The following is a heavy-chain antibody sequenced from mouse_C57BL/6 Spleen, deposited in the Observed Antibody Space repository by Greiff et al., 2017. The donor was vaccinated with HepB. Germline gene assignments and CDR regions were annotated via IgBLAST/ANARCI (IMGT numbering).Heavy chain of an antibody. CDR2: ISYDGSN. Sequence: EVKLQESGPGLVKPSQSLSLTCSVTGYSITSGYYWNWIRQFPGNKLEWMGYISYDGSNNYNPSLKNRISITRDTSKNQFFLKLNSVTTEDTATYYCARSLTTVVDAWFAYWGQGTLVTVSA. J-gene: IGHJ3*01. D-gene: IGHD1-1*01. CDR1: GYSITSGYY. CDR3: ARSLTTVVDAWFAY. V-gene: IGHV3-6*01.